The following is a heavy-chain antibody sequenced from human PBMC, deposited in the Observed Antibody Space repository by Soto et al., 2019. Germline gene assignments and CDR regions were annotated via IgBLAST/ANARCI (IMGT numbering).Heavy chain of an antibody. Sequence: VGTLRLSSVAYEFTFNSYATSCVRQAPGMGLEWVSSIIGRGAITYYADSVKGRFTISGDKSKSTLYLQMNSLRVEDTALYYCAKDASDTGGNSVIDYWGQATLVTVSS. CDR3: AKDASDTGGNSVIDY. CDR1: EFTFNSYA. CDR2: IIGRGAIT. V-gene: IGHV3-23*01. D-gene: IGHD4-4*01. J-gene: IGHJ4*02.